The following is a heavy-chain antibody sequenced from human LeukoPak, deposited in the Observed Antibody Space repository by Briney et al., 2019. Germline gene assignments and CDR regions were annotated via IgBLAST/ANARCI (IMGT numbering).Heavy chain of an antibody. CDR2: IYHGGST. Sequence: SETLSLTCTVSGGSISSSSYYWGWIRQPPGKGLEWIGEIYHGGSTNYNPSLKSRVAMSVDRSRNQFSLNLSSVTAADTAVYYCAKGEDYGSGTVHFASWGQGTLVTVSS. D-gene: IGHD3-10*01. CDR1: GGSISSSSYY. J-gene: IGHJ4*02. V-gene: IGHV4-39*07. CDR3: AKGEDYGSGTVHFAS.